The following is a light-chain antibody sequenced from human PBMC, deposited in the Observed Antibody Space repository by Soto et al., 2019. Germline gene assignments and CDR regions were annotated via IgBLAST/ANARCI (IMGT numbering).Light chain of an antibody. V-gene: IGLV8-61*01. J-gene: IGLJ2*01. CDR3: VLYMGGGVV. CDR2: STN. CDR1: SGSVSTNYY. Sequence: QTVVTQEPSFSVSPGGTVTLTCGLSSGSVSTNYYPSWYQQTPGQAPRTLIYSTNTRSSGVSDRFSGSILGNKAALTIAGAQADDESDYYCVLYMGGGVVFGGGTKLTVL.